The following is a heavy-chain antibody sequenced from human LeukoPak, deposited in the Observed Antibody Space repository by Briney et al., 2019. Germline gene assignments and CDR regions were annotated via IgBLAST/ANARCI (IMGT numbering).Heavy chain of an antibody. CDR1: GFTFSSYW. CDR3: ARGYSSSYRVDY. D-gene: IGHD6-6*01. Sequence: QPGGSLRLSCAASGFTFSSYWMHWVRQAPGKGLVWVSRINGDGSSTSYADSVKGRFTISRDNAKNTLYLQMNSLRAEDTAVYYCARGYSSSYRVDYWGQGTLVTVSS. CDR2: INGDGSST. V-gene: IGHV3-74*01. J-gene: IGHJ4*02.